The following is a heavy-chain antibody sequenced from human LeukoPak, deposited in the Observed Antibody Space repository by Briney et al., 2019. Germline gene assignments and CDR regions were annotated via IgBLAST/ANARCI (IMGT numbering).Heavy chain of an antibody. CDR3: ARDRGTTVTTRTYWYFDL. CDR1: GYTFTNYY. CDR2: INPSGGST. Sequence: ASVKVSCKASGYTFTNYYIHWVRQAPGQGLEWMGIINPSGGSTSYAQKFQGRVTMTRDTSTSRVYMELSSLRSEDTAVYYCARDRGTTVTTRTYWYFDLWGRGTLVTVSS. J-gene: IGHJ2*01. D-gene: IGHD4-17*01. V-gene: IGHV1-46*01.